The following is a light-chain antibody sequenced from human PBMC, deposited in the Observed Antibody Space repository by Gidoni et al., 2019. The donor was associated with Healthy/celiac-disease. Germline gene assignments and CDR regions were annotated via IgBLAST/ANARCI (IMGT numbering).Light chain of an antibody. V-gene: IGLV2-8*01. J-gene: IGLJ2*01. Sequence: QLALPPPPSASGSPGPSVTISCTGTSSDVGGYNYVSWYQQHPGKAPKLMIYEVSKRPSGVPDRFSGSKSGNTASLTVSGLQAEDEADYYCSSYAGSNNFVVFGGGTKLTVL. CDR2: EVS. CDR3: SSYAGSNNFVV. CDR1: SSDVGGYNY.